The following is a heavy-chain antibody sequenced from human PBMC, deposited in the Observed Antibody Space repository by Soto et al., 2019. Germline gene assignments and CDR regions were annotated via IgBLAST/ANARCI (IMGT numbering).Heavy chain of an antibody. CDR1: GGSISSGNYY. Sequence: QVQLQESGPGLVKPSQTLSLTCTVSGGSISSGNYYWSWIRQHPGKGLEWIGYIYYSGNTNYNPSLKSRVTISVDTSKNQFSLKLSSVPAADTAVYYCARSDTAMVSSYWYFDLWGRGTLVTVSS. V-gene: IGHV4-31*03. J-gene: IGHJ2*01. D-gene: IGHD5-18*01. CDR2: IYYSGNT. CDR3: ARSDTAMVSSYWYFDL.